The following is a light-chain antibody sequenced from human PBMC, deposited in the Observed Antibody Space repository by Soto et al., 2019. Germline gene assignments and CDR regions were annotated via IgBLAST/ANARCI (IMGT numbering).Light chain of an antibody. CDR3: QRYGSSPYT. V-gene: IGKV3-20*01. J-gene: IGKJ2*01. CDR1: QSVSSNY. CDR2: GAS. Sequence: EIVLTQSPGTLSLSPGERATISCRASQSVSSNYLAWYQQKPGQAPRVLIYGASSRATGIPDRFSGSGSGTDFTLTISRLEPEDFAVYYCQRYGSSPYTFGQGTKLEIK.